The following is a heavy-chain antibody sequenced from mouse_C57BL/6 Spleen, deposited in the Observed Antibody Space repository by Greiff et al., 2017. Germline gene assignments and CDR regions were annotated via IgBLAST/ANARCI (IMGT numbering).Heavy chain of an antibody. D-gene: IGHD2-1*01. Sequence: EVKLVESGGGLVKPGGSLKLSCAASGFTFSDYGMHWVRQAPEKGLEWVAYISSGSSTIYYADTVKGRFTISRDNAKNTLFMQMTSLRSEDTAMYYCARGHYGNYEDWFAYWGQGTLVTVSA. CDR2: ISSGSSTI. CDR1: GFTFSDYG. CDR3: ARGHYGNYEDWFAY. V-gene: IGHV5-17*01. J-gene: IGHJ3*01.